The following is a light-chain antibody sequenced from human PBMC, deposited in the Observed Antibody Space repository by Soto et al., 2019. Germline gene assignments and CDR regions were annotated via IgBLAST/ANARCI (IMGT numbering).Light chain of an antibody. Sequence: QSVLTQPGSVCGSPGQSFTISCTGTSSDFGGYNYVSWYQHHPGKAPKLMIYDVSERPSGVPDRFSGSKSGNTASLTISGLQAEDEADYYCCSYAGTFYVFGTGTTAPS. V-gene: IGLV2-11*01. CDR2: DVS. CDR3: CSYAGTFYV. J-gene: IGLJ1*01. CDR1: SSDFGGYNY.